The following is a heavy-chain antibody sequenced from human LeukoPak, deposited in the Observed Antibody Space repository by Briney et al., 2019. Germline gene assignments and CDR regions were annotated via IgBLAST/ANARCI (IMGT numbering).Heavy chain of an antibody. CDR3: ARALLWFGESNFDY. D-gene: IGHD3-10*01. V-gene: IGHV4-34*01. CDR2: INHSGST. CDR1: GGSFSGYY. Sequence: PSETPSLTCAAYGGSFSGYYWSWIRQPPGKGLEWIGEINHSGSTNYNPSLKSRVTISVDTSKNQFSLKLSSVTAADTAVYYCARALLWFGESNFDYWGQGTLVTVSS. J-gene: IGHJ4*02.